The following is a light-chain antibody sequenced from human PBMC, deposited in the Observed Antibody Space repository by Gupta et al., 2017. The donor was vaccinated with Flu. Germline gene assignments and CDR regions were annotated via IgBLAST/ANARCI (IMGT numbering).Light chain of an antibody. J-gene: IGKJ2*01. Sequence: TTLSVSPGERATLSGMASQSVSSKLAWYQQKPGQAPRLLMYGASTRATGIPARFSGSGSGTEFTLTISSLQSEDFAVYYCQQYSDGSLYTFGQGTKLEIK. V-gene: IGKV3-15*01. CDR3: QQYSDGSLYT. CDR2: GAS. CDR1: QSVSSK.